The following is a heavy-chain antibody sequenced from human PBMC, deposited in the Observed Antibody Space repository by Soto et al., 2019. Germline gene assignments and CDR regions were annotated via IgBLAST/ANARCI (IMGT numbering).Heavy chain of an antibody. CDR1: SGSISVTDVF. CDR3: ARITGRHLDY. J-gene: IGHJ4*02. V-gene: IGHV4-39*01. D-gene: IGHD1-20*01. CDR2: VDYSGTA. Sequence: SETLSLTCTVSSGSISVTDVFWGWVRQPPGKGLEWIGNVDYSGTAYFSPSLATRVTFHVDTSKNQFSLTLYSVTAADTAVYSCARITGRHLDYWGQGILVTVSS.